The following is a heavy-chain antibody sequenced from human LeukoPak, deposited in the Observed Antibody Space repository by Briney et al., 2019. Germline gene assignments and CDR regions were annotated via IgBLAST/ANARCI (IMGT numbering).Heavy chain of an antibody. D-gene: IGHD6-19*01. CDR2: INHSGSA. Sequence: NPSETLSLTCAVYGGSFSGYYWTWIRQSPGKGLEWIGEINHSGSANFNPSLKSRLSLSVDTSKNQFSLKLSSVTAADTAVYYCARDQGRWLVRTFDYWGQGTLVTVSS. V-gene: IGHV4-34*01. CDR1: GGSFSGYY. CDR3: ARDQGRWLVRTFDY. J-gene: IGHJ4*02.